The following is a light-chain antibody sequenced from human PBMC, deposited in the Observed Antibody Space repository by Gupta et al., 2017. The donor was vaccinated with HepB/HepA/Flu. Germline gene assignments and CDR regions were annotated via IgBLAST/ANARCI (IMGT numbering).Light chain of an antibody. CDR3: SSYTSSSTLEV. CDR1: SSDVGGYNY. J-gene: IGLJ2*01. CDR2: DVS. V-gene: IGLV2-14*03. Sequence: QSALTQPASVSGSPGQSITISCTGTSSDVGGYNYVSWYQQHPGKPPKLMIYDVSNRPSGVSNRFSGSKSGNTASLTISGLQAEDEADYYCSSYTSSSTLEVFGGGTKLTVL.